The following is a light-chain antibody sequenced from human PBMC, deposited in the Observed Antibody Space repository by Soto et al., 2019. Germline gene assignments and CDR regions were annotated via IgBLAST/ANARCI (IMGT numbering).Light chain of an antibody. CDR2: GAS. CDR1: QGVRSN. Sequence: DIVMTQSPATLSVSPGERATLSCRASQGVRSNLAWYQQEPGQAPRLLIYGASTRATGIPARFSGSGSGTDFTLSVSGLEPEDFEVYYCQQYAASPETFGQGTKVDIK. J-gene: IGKJ1*01. CDR3: QQYAASPET. V-gene: IGKV3-15*01.